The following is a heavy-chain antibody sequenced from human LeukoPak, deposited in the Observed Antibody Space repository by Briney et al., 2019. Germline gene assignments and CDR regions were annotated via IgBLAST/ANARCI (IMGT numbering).Heavy chain of an antibody. CDR3: ARDRLTSGWFDI. CDR1: GDSVSTKSAA. V-gene: IGHV6-1*01. CDR2: TYYRSKWYN. D-gene: IGHD6-19*01. J-gene: IGHJ3*02. Sequence: QTLSLTCAISGDSVSTKSAAWNWIRKSPSRGLEWLGRTYYRSKWYNDYADSVKRRITINPDTSRNEFSLHLRSMTFEDAGVYFCARDRLTSGWFDIWGQGTVVSVS.